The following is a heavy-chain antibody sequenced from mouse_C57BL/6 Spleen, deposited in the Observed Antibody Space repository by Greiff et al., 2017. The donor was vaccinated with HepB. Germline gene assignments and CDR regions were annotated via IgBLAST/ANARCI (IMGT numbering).Heavy chain of an antibody. Sequence: VQLQQSGPELVKPGASVKISCKASGYAFSSSWMNWVKQRPGKGLEWIGRIYPGDGDTNYNGKFKGKATLTADKSSSTAYMQLSSLTSEDSAVYFWARSGLNWDFDYWGQGTTLTVSS. J-gene: IGHJ2*01. CDR1: GYAFSSSW. D-gene: IGHD4-1*01. CDR2: IYPGDGDT. V-gene: IGHV1-82*01. CDR3: ARSGLNWDFDY.